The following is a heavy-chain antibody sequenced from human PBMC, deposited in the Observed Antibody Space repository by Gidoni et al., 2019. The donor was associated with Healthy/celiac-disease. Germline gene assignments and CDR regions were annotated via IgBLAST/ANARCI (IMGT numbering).Heavy chain of an antibody. V-gene: IGHV1-2*02. J-gene: IGHJ3*02. CDR3: ARPSASDAFDI. CDR2: INPNSGGT. Sequence: HVQLVQSGAEVTQPGASVKVSCKASGYTFTDYYMHWVRQAPGQGLEWTGWINPNSGGTNYAQKFQGRVTMTRDTSISTAYMELSRLRSDDTAVYYCARPSASDAFDIWGQGTMVTVSS. CDR1: GYTFTDYY. D-gene: IGHD5-18*01.